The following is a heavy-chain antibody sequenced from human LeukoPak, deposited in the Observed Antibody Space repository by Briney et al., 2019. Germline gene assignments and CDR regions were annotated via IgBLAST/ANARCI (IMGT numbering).Heavy chain of an antibody. CDR1: GFTFSTYY. J-gene: IGHJ4*02. V-gene: IGHV3-7*01. CDR2: IKHDGIEK. D-gene: IGHD6-13*01. CDR3: ASGSRTWSTMGIYFDQ. Sequence: NPGGSLRPSCEGSGFTFSTYYISWVRQAPGKWLEWAANIKHDGIEKFYVDSVKGRFTVSRDNAKNSVFLQMNSLRADESAVYYCASGSRTWSTMGIYFDQWGQGDLVTVSS.